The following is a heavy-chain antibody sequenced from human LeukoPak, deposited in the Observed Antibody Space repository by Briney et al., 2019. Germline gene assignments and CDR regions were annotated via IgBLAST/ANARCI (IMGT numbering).Heavy chain of an antibody. J-gene: IGHJ4*02. Sequence: SETLSLTCDVYGGSFSGYYWSWIRRPPGKGLEWIGEINHSGSTNYNPSLKSRVTISVDTSKNHFSLKLSSVTAGDTAVYYCARGKLPDYWGQGTLVTVSS. CDR3: ARGKLPDY. CDR2: INHSGST. V-gene: IGHV4-34*01. CDR1: GGSFSGYY. D-gene: IGHD2-15*01.